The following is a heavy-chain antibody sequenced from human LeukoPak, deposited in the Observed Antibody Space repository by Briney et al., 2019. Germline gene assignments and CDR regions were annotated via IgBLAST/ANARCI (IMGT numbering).Heavy chain of an antibody. D-gene: IGHD3-16*01. CDR1: GFTFSSYA. Sequence: PGGSLRLSCAASGFTFSSYAMPWVRQAPGKGLEYVSAISSNGGSTYYANSVKGRFTISRDNSKNTLHLQMGSLRAEDMAVYYCAGDYGGWFDPWGQGTLVTVSS. J-gene: IGHJ5*02. CDR2: ISSNGGST. V-gene: IGHV3-64*01. CDR3: AGDYGGWFDP.